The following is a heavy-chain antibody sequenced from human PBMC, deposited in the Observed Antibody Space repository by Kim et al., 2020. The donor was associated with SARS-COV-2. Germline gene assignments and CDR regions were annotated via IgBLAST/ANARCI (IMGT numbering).Heavy chain of an antibody. Sequence: SYAQKFQGRDTMTRDTSTSTVYMELSSLRSEDTAVYYCARSDSSVDYFDYWGQGPLVTVSS. D-gene: IGHD2-21*01. CDR3: ARSDSSVDYFDY. V-gene: IGHV1-46*01. J-gene: IGHJ4*02.